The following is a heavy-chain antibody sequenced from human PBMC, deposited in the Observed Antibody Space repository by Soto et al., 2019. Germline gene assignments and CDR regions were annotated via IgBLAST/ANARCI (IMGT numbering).Heavy chain of an antibody. CDR3: ARVVGATEGYYSYYGMVV. Sequence: TLSLTCSVSGDSIGSGDYSWSWFRQPPGKGLEWIGYIYYSGSTYYNPSLKIRVTISVDTSKNQFSLKLSYVAAADTDVYYCARVVGATEGYYSYYGMVVWGQGTAVSVS. D-gene: IGHD1-26*01. J-gene: IGHJ6*02. CDR2: IYYSGST. CDR1: GDSIGSGDYS. V-gene: IGHV4-30-4*01.